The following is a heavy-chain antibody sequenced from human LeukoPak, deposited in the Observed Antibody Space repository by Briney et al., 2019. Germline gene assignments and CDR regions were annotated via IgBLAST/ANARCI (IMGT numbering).Heavy chain of an antibody. J-gene: IGHJ3*02. CDR1: GFTFSSDG. V-gene: IGHV3-33*01. CDR3: ARGYYYDSSGAFDI. D-gene: IGHD3-22*01. CDR2: IWCDGSNK. Sequence: GRSLRLSCAASGFTFSSDGMHWVRQAPGKGLEWVAVIWCDGSNKYYADSVKGRFTISRDNSKDTLYLQMNSLRAEDTAVYYCARGYYYDSSGAFDIWGQGTMVTVSS.